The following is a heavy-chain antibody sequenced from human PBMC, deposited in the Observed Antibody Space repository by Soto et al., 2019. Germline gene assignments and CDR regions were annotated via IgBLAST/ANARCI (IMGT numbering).Heavy chain of an antibody. Sequence: EVQLLESGGGLVQPGGSLRLSCAASGFTFSSYAMSWVRQAPGKGLEWVSAISGSGGSTYYADSVKGRFTISRDSSKNTLYLQMNSLRAEDTAVYYCAKDLELRYFDWLSEFDYWGQGTLVTVSS. CDR3: AKDLELRYFDWLSEFDY. J-gene: IGHJ4*02. V-gene: IGHV3-23*01. CDR2: ISGSGGST. D-gene: IGHD3-9*01. CDR1: GFTFSSYA.